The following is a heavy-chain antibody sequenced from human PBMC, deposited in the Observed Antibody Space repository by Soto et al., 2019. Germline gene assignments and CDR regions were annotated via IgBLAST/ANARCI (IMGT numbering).Heavy chain of an antibody. CDR3: ARGPMVRGVIDYYYYGMDV. J-gene: IGHJ6*02. Sequence: QVQLQQWGAGLLKPSETLSLTCAVYGGSFSGYYWSWIRQPPGKGLEWIGEINHSGSTNYNPSLKSRLTISVDTSKNQFSLKLSSVTAADTAVYYCARGPMVRGVIDYYYYGMDVWGQGTTVTVSS. V-gene: IGHV4-34*01. CDR2: INHSGST. D-gene: IGHD3-10*01. CDR1: GGSFSGYY.